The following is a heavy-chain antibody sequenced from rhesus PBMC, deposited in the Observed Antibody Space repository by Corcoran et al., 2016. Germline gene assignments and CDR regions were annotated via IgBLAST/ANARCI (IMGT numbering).Heavy chain of an antibody. Sequence: QLQLQEAGPGLVKPSETLSLTCAVSGDSISSYYWSWIRQPPGKALEWIGRVIGSGGTTDYTPSLKSRVTISTDTSKNQCALKLRSVTAADTAVYYCARGRPSGGSYYDRFDVWGPGVLVTVSS. CDR3: ARGRPSGGSYYDRFDV. D-gene: IGHD3-16*01. V-gene: IGHV4-173*01. CDR1: GDSISSYY. CDR2: VIGSGGTT. J-gene: IGHJ5-1*01.